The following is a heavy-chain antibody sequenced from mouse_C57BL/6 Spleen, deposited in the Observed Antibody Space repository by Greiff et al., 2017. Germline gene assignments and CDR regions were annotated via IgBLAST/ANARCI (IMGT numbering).Heavy chain of an antibody. Sequence: QVQLKQSGAELVKPGASVKISCKASGYAFSSYWMNWVKQRPGKGLEWIGQIYPGDGDTNYNGKFKGKATLTADKSSSTAYMQLSSLTSEDSAVYFCARYGSSYWYFDVWGTGTTVTVAS. CDR3: ARYGSSYWYFDV. J-gene: IGHJ1*03. CDR1: GYAFSSYW. V-gene: IGHV1-80*01. D-gene: IGHD1-1*01. CDR2: IYPGDGDT.